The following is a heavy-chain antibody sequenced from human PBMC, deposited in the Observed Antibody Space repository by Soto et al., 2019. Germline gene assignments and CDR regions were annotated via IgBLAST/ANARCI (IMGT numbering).Heavy chain of an antibody. CDR1: GGSISSGDYY. D-gene: IGHD6-6*01. CDR3: ARDPSIAARSYYYYYGMDV. Sequence: SETLSLTCTVSGGSISSGDYYWSWIRQPPGKGLEWIGYIYYSGSTYYNPSLKSRVTISVDTSKNQFSLKLSSVTAADTAVYYCARDPSIAARSYYYYYGMDVWGQGTTVTAP. CDR2: IYYSGST. J-gene: IGHJ6*02. V-gene: IGHV4-30-4*01.